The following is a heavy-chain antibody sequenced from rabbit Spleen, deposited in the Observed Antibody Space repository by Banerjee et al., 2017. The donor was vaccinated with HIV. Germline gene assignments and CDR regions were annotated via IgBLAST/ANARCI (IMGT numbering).Heavy chain of an antibody. Sequence: QEQLVESGGGLVKPGASLTLTCTASGFSFTSAYYICWVRQAPGKGLEWIGCIDAGSGGDTDRASWATGRFTISKTSSTTVTLQLTSLTPADTATYFCARDTGTSFSTYGMDLWGPGTLVTVS. J-gene: IGHJ6*01. CDR1: GFSFTSAYY. CDR3: ARDTGTSFSTYGMDL. D-gene: IGHD8-1*01. V-gene: IGHV1S45*01. CDR2: IDAGSGGDT.